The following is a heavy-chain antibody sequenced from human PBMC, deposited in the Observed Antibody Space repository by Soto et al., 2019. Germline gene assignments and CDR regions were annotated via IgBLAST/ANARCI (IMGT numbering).Heavy chain of an antibody. Sequence: QVQLVQSGAEVKKPGSSVKVCCKASGGTFSSYAISWVRLAPGQGLEWMGGIIPIFGTANYAQKFQGRVTITADESTNTAYMELSSLSSEDTAVYYCASDEIVVVAATNYYYYGMDVWGQGTTVTVSS. CDR1: GGTFSSYA. V-gene: IGHV1-69*01. CDR2: IIPIFGTA. D-gene: IGHD2-15*01. CDR3: ASDEIVVVAATNYYYYGMDV. J-gene: IGHJ6*02.